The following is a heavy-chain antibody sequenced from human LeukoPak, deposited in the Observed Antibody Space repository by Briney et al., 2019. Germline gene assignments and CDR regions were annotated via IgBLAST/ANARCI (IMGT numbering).Heavy chain of an antibody. Sequence: SETLSLTCAVSGYSISSGYYWGWIRQPPGKGLEWIGSIYHSGSTYYNPSLKCRVTISVDTSKNQFSLKLSSVTAADTAVYYCASYEYSSSWVNYFDYWGQGTLVTVSS. CDR2: IYHSGST. CDR1: GYSISSGYY. CDR3: ASYEYSSSWVNYFDY. V-gene: IGHV4-38-2*01. D-gene: IGHD6-6*01. J-gene: IGHJ4*02.